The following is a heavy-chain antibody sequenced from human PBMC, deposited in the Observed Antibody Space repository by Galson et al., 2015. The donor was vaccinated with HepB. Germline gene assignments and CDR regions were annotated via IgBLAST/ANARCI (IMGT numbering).Heavy chain of an antibody. V-gene: IGHV1-3*01. Sequence: SVKVSCKAYGYTFPSYAMHWVRQAPGQRLEWMGRINAGNGNTKYSQKFQGRVTITRDTSASTAYMELSSLRSEDTAVYYCARDQEDMPPYYFDYWGQGTLVTVSS. J-gene: IGHJ4*02. CDR3: ARDQEDMPPYYFDY. CDR2: INAGNGNT. D-gene: IGHD2-15*01. CDR1: GYTFPSYA.